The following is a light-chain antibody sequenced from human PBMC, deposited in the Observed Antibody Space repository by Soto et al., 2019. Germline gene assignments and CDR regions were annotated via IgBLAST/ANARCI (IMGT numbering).Light chain of an antibody. CDR2: KAS. Sequence: DIQMTQSPSTMSASVGDRVTITCRASQSVSIWLAWYQQKPGKAPKLLISKASTLESGVPSRFSGSESGTEFTLTISSLQPDDFASYYCQQYKSHSSFGQGTKLEIK. J-gene: IGKJ2*01. CDR3: QQYKSHSS. V-gene: IGKV1-5*03. CDR1: QSVSIW.